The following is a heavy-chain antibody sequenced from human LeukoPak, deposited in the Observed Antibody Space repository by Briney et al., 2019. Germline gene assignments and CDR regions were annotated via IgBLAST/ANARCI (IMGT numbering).Heavy chain of an antibody. CDR1: GGSISGYY. D-gene: IGHD3-3*01. Sequence: SETLSLTCTVSGGSISGYYWSWIRQPAGKGLEWIGRIYTNGITNYNPSLKSRVTMSVDTSKNQFSLKLNSVTAADTAVYFCTRGDYDFWSGYHKYWGQGTLVTVSS. V-gene: IGHV4-4*07. CDR2: IYTNGIT. CDR3: TRGDYDFWSGYHKY. J-gene: IGHJ4*02.